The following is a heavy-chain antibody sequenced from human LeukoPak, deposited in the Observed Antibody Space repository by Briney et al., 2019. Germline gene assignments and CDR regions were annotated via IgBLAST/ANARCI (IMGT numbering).Heavy chain of an antibody. Sequence: SETLSLTCTVSGGSISSYYWSWIRQPAGKGLEWIGRIYTSGSTNHNPSLKSRVTMSVDTSKNQFSLKLSSVTAADTAVYYCAREYILTGYYNVYYFDYWGQGTLVTVSS. V-gene: IGHV4-4*07. CDR1: GGSISSYY. CDR2: IYTSGST. J-gene: IGHJ4*02. CDR3: AREYILTGYYNVYYFDY. D-gene: IGHD3-9*01.